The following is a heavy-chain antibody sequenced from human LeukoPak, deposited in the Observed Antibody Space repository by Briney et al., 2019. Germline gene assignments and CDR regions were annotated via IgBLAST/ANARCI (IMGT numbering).Heavy chain of an antibody. CDR3: AKVTPKTYYDFWSVDY. J-gene: IGHJ4*02. Sequence: GGSLRLSCAASGFTFSSYSMNWVRQAPGKGLEWVSSISSSSSYIYYADSVKGRLTISRDNAKNSLYLQMNSLRAEDTAVYYCAKVTPKTYYDFWSVDYWGQGTLVTVSS. CDR2: ISSSSSYI. V-gene: IGHV3-21*04. CDR1: GFTFSSYS. D-gene: IGHD3-3*01.